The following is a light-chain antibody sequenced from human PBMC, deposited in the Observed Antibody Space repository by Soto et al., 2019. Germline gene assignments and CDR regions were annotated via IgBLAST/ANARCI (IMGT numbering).Light chain of an antibody. CDR2: GNS. J-gene: IGLJ2*01. V-gene: IGLV1-40*01. Sequence: QSVLTQPPSVSGAPGQRVTISCTGSSSNIGAGYDVHWYQQLPGTAPKLLIYGNSNRPSGVPDRFSGSKSGTSASLAITGLQAEDEADYYCQSYDSSLYVVFGGGTKLTAL. CDR1: SSNIGAGYD. CDR3: QSYDSSLYVV.